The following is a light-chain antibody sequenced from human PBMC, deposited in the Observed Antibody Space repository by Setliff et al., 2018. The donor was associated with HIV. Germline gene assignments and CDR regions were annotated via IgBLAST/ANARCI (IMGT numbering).Light chain of an antibody. Sequence: QSALTQPASVSGSPGQSITISCTGNSSNVGKYDFVSWYRQYPGKAPELTIFEVTKRPSGVSARFSGFKSGNTASLTISGLQAEDEADYYCASYGRNSLYVFGRGTKVTVL. CDR1: SSNVGKYDF. V-gene: IGLV2-14*02. CDR2: EVT. J-gene: IGLJ1*01. CDR3: ASYGRNSLYV.